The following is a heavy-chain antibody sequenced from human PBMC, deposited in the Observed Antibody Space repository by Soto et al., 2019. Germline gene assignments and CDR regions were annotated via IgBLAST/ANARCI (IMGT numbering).Heavy chain of an antibody. Sequence: GGSLRLSCAASGFTFSSYAMSWVRQAPGKGLEWVSAISGSGGSTYYADSVKGRFTTSRDNSKNTLYLQMNSRRAEDTAVYYCAKRAGRGVLMVYAKDYYYYYMDVWGKGTTVTVSS. CDR2: ISGSGGST. V-gene: IGHV3-23*01. CDR1: GFTFSSYA. D-gene: IGHD2-8*01. J-gene: IGHJ6*03. CDR3: AKRAGRGVLMVYAKDYYYYYMDV.